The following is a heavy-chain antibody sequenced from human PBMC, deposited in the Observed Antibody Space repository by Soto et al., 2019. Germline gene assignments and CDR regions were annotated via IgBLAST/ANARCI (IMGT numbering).Heavy chain of an antibody. D-gene: IGHD6-13*01. Sequence: QVQLVESGGGVVQPGRSLRLSCAASGFTFSSYGMHWVRQAPGKGLEWVAVIWYDGSNKYYADSVKGRFTISRDNSKNTLYLQMNSLRAEDTAVYYCAREKPLAYGSSWRGEYYGMDVWGQGTTVTVSS. J-gene: IGHJ6*02. CDR3: AREKPLAYGSSWRGEYYGMDV. CDR1: GFTFSSYG. V-gene: IGHV3-33*01. CDR2: IWYDGSNK.